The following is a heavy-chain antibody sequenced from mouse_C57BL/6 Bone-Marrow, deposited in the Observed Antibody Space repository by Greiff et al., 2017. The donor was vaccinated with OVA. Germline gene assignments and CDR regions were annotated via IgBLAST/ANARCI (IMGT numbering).Heavy chain of an antibody. V-gene: IGHV1-18*01. CDR2: INPNNGGT. J-gene: IGHJ2*01. D-gene: IGHD4-1*01. Sequence: EVQLQQSGPELVKPGASVKIPCKASGYTFTDYNMDWVKQSHGKSLEWIGDINPNNGGTIYNQKFKGTATLTVDKSSSTAYMELRRLTSEDTEVYYCARRGKKLGRGVDYWGQGTTLTVSS. CDR1: GYTFTDYN. CDR3: ARRGKKLGRGVDY.